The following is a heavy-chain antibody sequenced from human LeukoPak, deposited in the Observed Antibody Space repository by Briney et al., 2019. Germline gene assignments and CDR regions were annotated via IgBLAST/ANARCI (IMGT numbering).Heavy chain of an antibody. J-gene: IGHJ5*02. CDR2: IYYSGST. D-gene: IGHD3-10*01. CDR1: GGSISSSSYY. Sequence: SETLSLTCTVSGGSISSSSYYWGWIRQPPGKGLEWIGSIYYSGSTYYNPSLKSRVTISVDTSKNQFSLKLSSVTAADTAVYYCARLLTSLGNWFDPWGQGTLVTVSS. V-gene: IGHV4-39*01. CDR3: ARLLTSLGNWFDP.